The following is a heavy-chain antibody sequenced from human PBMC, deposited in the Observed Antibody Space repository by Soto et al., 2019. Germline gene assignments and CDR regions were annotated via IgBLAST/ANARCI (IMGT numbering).Heavy chain of an antibody. D-gene: IGHD6-13*01. CDR1: GGSISSYY. V-gene: IGHV4-59*01. CDR2: IYYSGST. CDR3: ARGQIAAAYWFDP. J-gene: IGHJ5*02. Sequence: SETLSLTCTVSGGSISSYYWSWIRQPPGKGLEWIGYIYYSGSTNYNPSLKSRVTISVDTSKDQFSLKLSSVTAADTAVYYCARGQIAAAYWFDPWGQGTLVTVS.